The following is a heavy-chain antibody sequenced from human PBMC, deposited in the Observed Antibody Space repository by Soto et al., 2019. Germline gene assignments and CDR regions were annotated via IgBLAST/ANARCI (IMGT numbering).Heavy chain of an antibody. CDR1: GGSFSGYY. J-gene: IGHJ4*02. D-gene: IGHD2-8*02. Sequence: QVQLQQWGAGLLKPSETLSLTCAVYGGSFSGYYWTWIRQPPGTGLEWIGEINHSGGTNYNPSLKSRVTISVDTSKNQFSLKLNSVTAADTAVYYCARDKITGLFDYWGQGTLVTVSS. CDR2: INHSGGT. CDR3: ARDKITGLFDY. V-gene: IGHV4-34*01.